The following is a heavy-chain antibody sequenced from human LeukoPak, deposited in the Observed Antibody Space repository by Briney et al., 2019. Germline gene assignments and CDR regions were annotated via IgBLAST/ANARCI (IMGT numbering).Heavy chain of an antibody. CDR3: ARVLYLSGSSSARFDY. J-gene: IGHJ4*02. D-gene: IGHD6-6*01. V-gene: IGHV3-48*03. CDR1: GFTFSSYE. Sequence: PGGSLTLSCAASGFTFSSYEMNGVRQAPGKGLEGVSRISSSGSTINYADPVKGRFTISRGNAKNSLYLQTNSLRAEDTAVYYCARVLYLSGSSSARFDYWGQGTLVTVSS. CDR2: ISSSGSTI.